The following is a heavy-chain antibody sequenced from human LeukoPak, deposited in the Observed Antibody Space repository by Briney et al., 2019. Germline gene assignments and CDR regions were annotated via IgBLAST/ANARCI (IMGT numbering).Heavy chain of an antibody. CDR1: GFTFSDNS. CDR3: ARDPRLEISGMVIDMLDY. CDR2: IKQDGSEK. V-gene: IGHV3-7*01. D-gene: IGHD3-3*01. J-gene: IGHJ4*02. Sequence: GGSLRLSCAASGFTFSDNSMTWVRQAPGKGLEWVANIKQDGSEKYYVDSVKGRFTISRDNAKKSLYLQMNSLRAEDSGIYYCARDPRLEISGMVIDMLDYWGQGTLVTVSS.